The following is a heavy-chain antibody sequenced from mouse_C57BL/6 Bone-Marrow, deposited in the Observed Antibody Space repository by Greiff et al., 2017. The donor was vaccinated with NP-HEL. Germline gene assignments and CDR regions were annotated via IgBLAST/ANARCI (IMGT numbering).Heavy chain of an antibody. D-gene: IGHD1-1*01. CDR2: ISSGGSYT. CDR3: ARRGYYGSSSSFAY. CDR1: GFTFSSYG. Sequence: EVHLVESGGDLVKPGGSLKLSCAASGFTFSSYGMSWVRQTPDKRLEWVATISSGGSYTYYPDSVKGRFTISRDNAKNTLYLQMSSLKSEDTAMYYCARRGYYGSSSSFAYWGQGTLVTVSA. J-gene: IGHJ3*01. V-gene: IGHV5-6*01.